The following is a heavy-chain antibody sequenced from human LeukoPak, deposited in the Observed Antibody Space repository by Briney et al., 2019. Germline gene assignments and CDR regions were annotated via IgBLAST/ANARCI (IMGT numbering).Heavy chain of an antibody. CDR2: ISGSGGST. J-gene: IGHJ4*02. Sequence: GGSLRLSCAASGFTFSSYAMSWVRPAPGKGLEWVSAISGSGGSTYYADSVKGRFTISRDNSKNTLYLQMNSLRAEDTAVYYCAKDFSSTSCCNYYWGQGTLVTVSS. D-gene: IGHD2-2*01. CDR3: AKDFSSTSCCNYY. CDR1: GFTFSSYA. V-gene: IGHV3-23*01.